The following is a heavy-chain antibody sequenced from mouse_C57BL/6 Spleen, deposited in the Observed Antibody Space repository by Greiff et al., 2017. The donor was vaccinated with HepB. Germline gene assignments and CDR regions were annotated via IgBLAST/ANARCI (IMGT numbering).Heavy chain of an antibody. V-gene: IGHV5-9-1*02. CDR3: TRDRGLITTVVARGDY. J-gene: IGHJ4*01. CDR2: ISSGGDYI. D-gene: IGHD1-1*01. Sequence: EVQRVESGEGLVKPGGSLKLSCAASGFTFSSYAMSWVRQTPEKRLEWVAYISSGGDYIYYADTVKGRFTISSDNARNTLYLQMSSLKSEDTAMYYCTRDRGLITTVVARGDYWGQGTSVTVSS. CDR1: GFTFSSYA.